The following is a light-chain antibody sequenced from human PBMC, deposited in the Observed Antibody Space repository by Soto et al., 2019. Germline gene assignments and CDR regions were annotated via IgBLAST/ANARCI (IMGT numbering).Light chain of an antibody. CDR3: LQDHNYPHT. J-gene: IGKJ1*01. CDR2: AAS. CDR1: QGVGDD. V-gene: IGKV1-6*01. Sequence: IQMTQSPSSLSASVGDRVTITCRASQGVGDDLGWYQQRPGKAPKVLIYAASTLQFGVPSRFSASGSGTDFTLTISSLQPEDSATYYCLQDHNYPHTFGQGTKVEIK.